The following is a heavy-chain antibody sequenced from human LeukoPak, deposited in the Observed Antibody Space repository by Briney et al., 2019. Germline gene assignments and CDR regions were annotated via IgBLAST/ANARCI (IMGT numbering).Heavy chain of an antibody. D-gene: IGHD2-15*01. J-gene: IGHJ4*02. CDR3: AGAGVSEVVVAAHHFDY. CDR1: GYSFTSYW. CDR2: IYPGDSDT. V-gene: IGHV5-51*01. Sequence: GESLKISCKGSGYSFTSYWIGWVRQMPGKGPEWMGIIYPGDSDTRYSPPFQGQVTISADKSISTAYLQWSSLKASDTAMYYCAGAGVSEVVVAAHHFDYWGQGTLVTVSS.